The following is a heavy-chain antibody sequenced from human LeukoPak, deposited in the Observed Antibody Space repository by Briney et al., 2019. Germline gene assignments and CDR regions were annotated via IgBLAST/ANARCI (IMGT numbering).Heavy chain of an antibody. V-gene: IGHV4-59*01. CDR3: ARGGYSGSYYPFDY. D-gene: IGHD1-26*01. Sequence: PSETLSLTCTVSGGSISSYYWSWIRQPPGKGLEWIGYIYYSGSTNYNPSLKSRVTISVDTSKNQFSLKLSSVTAADTALYHCARGGYSGSYYPFDYWGQGTLVTVSS. CDR2: IYYSGST. CDR1: GGSISSYY. J-gene: IGHJ4*02.